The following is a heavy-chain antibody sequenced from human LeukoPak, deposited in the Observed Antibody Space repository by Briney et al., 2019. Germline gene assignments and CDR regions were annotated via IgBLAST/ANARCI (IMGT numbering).Heavy chain of an antibody. Sequence: ASVKVSCKASGYTFTSYDINWVRQATGQGLEWMGWMNPNSGNTGYAQKFQGRVTITADESTGTAYMELSSLRSEDTAVYYCATDITMVRGVNPSNYWGQGTLVTVSS. CDR1: GYTFTSYD. J-gene: IGHJ4*02. CDR2: MNPNSGNT. CDR3: ATDITMVRGVNPSNY. V-gene: IGHV1-8*01. D-gene: IGHD3-10*01.